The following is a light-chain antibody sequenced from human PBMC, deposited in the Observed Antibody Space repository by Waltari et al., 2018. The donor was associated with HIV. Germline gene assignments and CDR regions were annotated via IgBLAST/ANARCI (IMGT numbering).Light chain of an antibody. J-gene: IGKJ4*01. V-gene: IGKV3-15*01. CDR3: QQYNKWPSLT. Sequence: DIVLTQSPATLSVSPGERTTLSCRASQSVSRNLAWYQQKPGQAPRLLIYGASTRATGIPARFSGSGSGTEFTLTISSLQSEDFAVYYCQQYNKWPSLTFGGGTKVEIK. CDR2: GAS. CDR1: QSVSRN.